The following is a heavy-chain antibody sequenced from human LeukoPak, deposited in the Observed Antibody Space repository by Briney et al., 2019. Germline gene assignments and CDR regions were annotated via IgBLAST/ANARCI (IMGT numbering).Heavy chain of an antibody. J-gene: IGHJ4*02. CDR2: IYHGGTS. V-gene: IGHV4-38-2*02. Sequence: SETLSLTCAVSGYSISSAYYWGCILQPPGKGLEWIGNIYHGGTSYYNPSLKSRVTISVDTSKNQFSLKLSSVTAADTAVYYCARDTHLADWGQGTLVTVSS. CDR1: GYSISSAYY. CDR3: ARDTHLAD.